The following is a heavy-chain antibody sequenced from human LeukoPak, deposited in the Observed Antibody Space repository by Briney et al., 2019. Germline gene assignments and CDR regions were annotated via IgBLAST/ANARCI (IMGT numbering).Heavy chain of an antibody. D-gene: IGHD3-9*01. CDR1: GFTFSSYS. Sequence: PGGSLRLSCAASGFTFSSYSMNWVRQAPGKGLEWVSSISSSSSYIYYADSVKGRFTISRDNAKNSLYLQMNSLRAEDTAVYYCARDLGGGKNVLRYFDWLEQSYYYHYGMDVWGQGTTVTVSS. J-gene: IGHJ6*02. V-gene: IGHV3-21*01. CDR3: ARDLGGGKNVLRYFDWLEQSYYYHYGMDV. CDR2: ISSSSSYI.